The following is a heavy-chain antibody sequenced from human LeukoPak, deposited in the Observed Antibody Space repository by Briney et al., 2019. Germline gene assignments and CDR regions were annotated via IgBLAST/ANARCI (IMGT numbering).Heavy chain of an antibody. Sequence: SETPSLTCSVYGGSFCGYYWSWIRQPPGKGPEWIAEINQSGNTNYNPSLKSRVTISVDTSKNQFSLKLSSVTAADTAVYFCAIGPGGYYFDYWGQGTLVTVSS. V-gene: IGHV4-34*01. CDR2: INQSGNT. CDR1: GGSFCGYY. CDR3: AIGPGGYYFDY. J-gene: IGHJ4*02. D-gene: IGHD3-3*01.